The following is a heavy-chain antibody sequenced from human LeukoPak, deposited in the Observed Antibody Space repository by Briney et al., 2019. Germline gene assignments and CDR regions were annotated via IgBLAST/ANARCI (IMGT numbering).Heavy chain of an antibody. Sequence: GGSLRLSCEASGFTFSIYEMNWVRQAPGQGLEWVSYITSSGSTIYYADSVKGRFTISRDNAKNSLYLQMNSLRAEDTAIYYCARANYDSRAYTYYFDSWGQGTLVTVSS. CDR2: ITSSGSTI. CDR3: ARANYDSRAYTYYFDS. CDR1: GFTFSIYE. D-gene: IGHD3-22*01. V-gene: IGHV3-48*03. J-gene: IGHJ4*02.